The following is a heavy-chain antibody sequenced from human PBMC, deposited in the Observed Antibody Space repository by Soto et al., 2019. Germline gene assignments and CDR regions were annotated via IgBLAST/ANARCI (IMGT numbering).Heavy chain of an antibody. D-gene: IGHD5-12*01. V-gene: IGHV4-59*01. CDR2: IYYSGST. CDR1: GDSIRSYY. Sequence: SETLSLTCTVSGDSIRSYYWTWIRQPPGKGLELIGYIYYSGSTRYNPSLKGRVTISVDMSKNQFSLKLSSVIAADPAVYYCARAYGGFDNGLEVWVQGTAVTVSS. CDR3: ARAYGGFDNGLEV. J-gene: IGHJ6*02.